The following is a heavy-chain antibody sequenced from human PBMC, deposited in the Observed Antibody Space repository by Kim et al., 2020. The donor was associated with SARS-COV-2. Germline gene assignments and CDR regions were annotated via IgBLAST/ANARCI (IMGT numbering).Heavy chain of an antibody. J-gene: IGHJ1*01. D-gene: IGHD3-22*01. V-gene: IGHV4-39*02. CDR3: ATCSYDSSRFHIKYFQH. CDR2: IHYSGNT. CDR1: GDSIRNNDYY. Sequence: SETLSLTCTVSGDSIRNNDYYWGWIRQSPGKGLEWIGYIHYSGNTYYNSSVESRATISIDTSKNHFSLRLSSVTAADTAFYYCATCSYDSSRFHIKYFQHWGRGSLVTVSS.